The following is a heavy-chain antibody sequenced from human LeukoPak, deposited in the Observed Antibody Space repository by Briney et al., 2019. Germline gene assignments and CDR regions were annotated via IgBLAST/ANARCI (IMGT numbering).Heavy chain of an antibody. CDR1: GITLSNYG. J-gene: IGHJ4*02. CDR2: LSGSGGGT. Sequence: GSLRLSCAVSGITLSNYGMSWGRQAPGKGLEWVAGLSGSGGGTNYAYSVQGRFTISKDNPKNTLYLQTNSLRAEDTAVYFCAKRGVVIRVFLVGFHKEAYYFDSWGQGALVTVSS. V-gene: IGHV3-23*01. CDR3: AKRGVVIRVFLVGFHKEAYYFDS. D-gene: IGHD3-10*01.